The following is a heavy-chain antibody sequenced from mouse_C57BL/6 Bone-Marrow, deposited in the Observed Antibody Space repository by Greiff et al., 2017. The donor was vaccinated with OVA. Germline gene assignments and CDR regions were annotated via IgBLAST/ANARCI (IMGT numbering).Heavy chain of an antibody. Sequence: VQLQESGAELARPGASVKLSCKASGYTFTSYGISWVKQRTGQGLEWIGEIYPRSGNTYYNEKFKGKATLTADKSSSTAYMEHRSLTSEDSAVEFCARMKYYGSLDYWGQGTTLTVSS. CDR1: GYTFTSYG. D-gene: IGHD1-1*01. CDR3: ARMKYYGSLDY. V-gene: IGHV1-81*01. CDR2: IYPRSGNT. J-gene: IGHJ2*01.